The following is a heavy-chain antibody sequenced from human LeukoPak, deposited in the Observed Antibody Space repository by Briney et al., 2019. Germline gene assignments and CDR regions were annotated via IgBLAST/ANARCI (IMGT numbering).Heavy chain of an antibody. V-gene: IGHV3-48*04. CDR2: ISSSSNTI. CDR3: ARRFDL. J-gene: IGHJ2*01. Sequence: PGGSPRLSCAASGFTFSSYSMNWVRQAPGKGLEWVSYISSSSNTIYYADSVKGRFTISRDNAKNSLYLQMNSLRAEDTAVYYRARRFDLWGRGTLVTVSS. CDR1: GFTFSSYS.